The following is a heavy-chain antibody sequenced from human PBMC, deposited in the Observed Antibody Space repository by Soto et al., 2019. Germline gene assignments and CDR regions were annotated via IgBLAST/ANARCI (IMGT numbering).Heavy chain of an antibody. CDR3: TRGAVAPWVWFYS. D-gene: IGHD6-19*01. V-gene: IGHV4-38-2*01. J-gene: IGHJ5*01. CDR2: ISYSAKP. CDR1: DYSIPRGFY. Sequence: SDTLSLTCAVSDYSIPRGFYLGWVRHPPGKGLECICSISYSAKPFYTPPHASRLSIAVDSSMNQFSLMLTFVTAANTALYYCTRGAVAPWVWFYSWGQGTLVTVSS.